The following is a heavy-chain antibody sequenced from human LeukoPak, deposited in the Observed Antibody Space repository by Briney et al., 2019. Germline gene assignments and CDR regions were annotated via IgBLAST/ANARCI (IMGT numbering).Heavy chain of an antibody. CDR2: ISAYNGNT. Sequence: ASVKVSCKASGYTLTSYYMHWVRQAPGQGLEWMGWISAYNGNTNYAQKLQGRVTMTTDTSTSTAYMELRSLRSGDTAVYYCARSSGIAVAGTFVYWGQGTLVTVSS. CDR1: GYTLTSYY. D-gene: IGHD6-19*01. CDR3: ARSSGIAVAGTFVY. J-gene: IGHJ4*02. V-gene: IGHV1-18*04.